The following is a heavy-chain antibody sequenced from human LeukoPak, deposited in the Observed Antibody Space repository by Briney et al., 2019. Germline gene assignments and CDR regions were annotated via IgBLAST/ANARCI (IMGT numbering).Heavy chain of an antibody. CDR2: IRSNGDTA. D-gene: IGHD4-17*01. Sequence: GGSLRLSCAASGFTFSRIAMTWVRQAPGKGLEWVSTIRSNGDTAYNADSVRGRFAISRDNSKNALFLQMNSLRVEDTAIYYCARHLATVTASRQYYYYGMDVWGQGTTVTVSS. J-gene: IGHJ6*02. CDR3: ARHLATVTASRQYYYYGMDV. V-gene: IGHV3-23*01. CDR1: GFTFSRIA.